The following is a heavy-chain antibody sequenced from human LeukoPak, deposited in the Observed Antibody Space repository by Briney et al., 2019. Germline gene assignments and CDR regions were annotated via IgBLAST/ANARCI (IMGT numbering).Heavy chain of an antibody. CDR1: GFTFSAYS. V-gene: IGHV3-48*01. CDR2: ISSSSDTI. CDR3: AKDNSSSWYSSSWFDP. Sequence: GGSLRLSCAASGFTFSAYSMNWVRQAPEKGLEWISYISSSSDTIYYADSVKGRFTISRDNSKNTLYLQMNSLRAEDTAVYYCAKDNSSSWYSSSWFDPWGQGTLVTVSS. J-gene: IGHJ5*02. D-gene: IGHD6-13*01.